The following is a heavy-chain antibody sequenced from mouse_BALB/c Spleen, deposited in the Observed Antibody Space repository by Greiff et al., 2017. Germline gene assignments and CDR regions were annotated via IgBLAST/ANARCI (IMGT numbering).Heavy chain of an antibody. CDR2: ISSGGSYT. CDR3: ARRRGGFAY. J-gene: IGHJ3*01. Sequence: EVKLVESGGDLVKPGGSLKLSCAASGFTFSSYGMSWVRQTPDKRLEWVATISSGGSYTYYPDSVKGRFTISRDSAKNTLYLQMSSLKSEDTAMYYCARRRGGFAYWGQGTLVTVSA. D-gene: IGHD3-1*01. V-gene: IGHV5-6*02. CDR1: GFTFSSYG.